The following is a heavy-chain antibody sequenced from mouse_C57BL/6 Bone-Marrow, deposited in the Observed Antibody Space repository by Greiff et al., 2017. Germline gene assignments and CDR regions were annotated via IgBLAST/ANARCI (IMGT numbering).Heavy chain of an antibody. V-gene: IGHV1-15*01. D-gene: IGHD1-1*01. J-gene: IGHJ4*01. CDR2: IDPETGGT. CDR3: TRDYYGSSHYYAMDY. CDR1: GYTFTDYE. Sequence: VQLQQSGAELVRPGASVTLSCKASGYTFTDYEMHWVKQTPVHGLEWIGAIDPETGGTAYNQKFKGKAILTADISSSTAYMELRSLTSEDSAVYYCTRDYYGSSHYYAMDYWGQGTSVTVSS.